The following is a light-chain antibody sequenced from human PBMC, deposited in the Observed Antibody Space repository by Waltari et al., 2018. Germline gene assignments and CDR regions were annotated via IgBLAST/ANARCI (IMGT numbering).Light chain of an antibody. Sequence: QSALTQPASVSGSPGQSITISCTGTSSDVGGYNYVSWYQQHPGKAPNLMIYEVSNRPSGVSNRFSGSKSGNTASLTSSGLQAEDEADYYCSSYTSSSTLYVFGTGTKVTVL. V-gene: IGLV2-14*01. CDR2: EVS. J-gene: IGLJ1*01. CDR3: SSYTSSSTLYV. CDR1: SSDVGGYNY.